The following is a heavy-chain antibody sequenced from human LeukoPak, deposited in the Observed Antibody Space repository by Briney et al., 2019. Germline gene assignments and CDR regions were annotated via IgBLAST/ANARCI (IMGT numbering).Heavy chain of an antibody. CDR2: IRSKANSYAT. J-gene: IGHJ4*02. CDR1: GFTFSGSA. V-gene: IGHV3-73*01. D-gene: IGHD1-26*01. Sequence: GGSLRLSCAASGFTFSGSAMHWVRQASGKGLEWVGRIRSKANSYATAYAASVKGRFTISRDDSKNTAYPQMNSLKTEDTAVYYCTRLLSGSYYRSSDYWGQGTLVTVSS. CDR3: TRLLSGSYYRSSDY.